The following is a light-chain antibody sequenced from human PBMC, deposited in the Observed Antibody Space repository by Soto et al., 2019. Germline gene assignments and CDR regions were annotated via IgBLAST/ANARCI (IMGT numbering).Light chain of an antibody. Sequence: EIVLTQSPGTLSFSPGERVTLSCRASQSVDSDYFAWYQQKPGQAPRLLIYDASRRATGIPDRFSGSGSGTDFTLTISRLEPEDSAVYCCQQYGNSPFTFGPGTKVDIK. CDR3: QQYGNSPFT. V-gene: IGKV3-20*01. CDR1: QSVDSDY. CDR2: DAS. J-gene: IGKJ3*01.